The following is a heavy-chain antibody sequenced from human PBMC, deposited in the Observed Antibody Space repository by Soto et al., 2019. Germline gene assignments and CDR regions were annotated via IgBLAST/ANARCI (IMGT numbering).Heavy chain of an antibody. CDR3: AREMPLGGILGAEPFDY. Sequence: DVQLLESGGGFIQPGGSRRLSCAASGFTFTDYAFSWVRQAPGQGLEWVSVISADGEKSLHADSVKGRFTISRDNSKNTIYLHMTSLRVDDTAVYFCAREMPLGGILGAEPFDYWGQGTLVTVSS. J-gene: IGHJ4*02. CDR2: ISADGEKS. D-gene: IGHD1-26*01. V-gene: IGHV3-23*01. CDR1: GFTFTDYA.